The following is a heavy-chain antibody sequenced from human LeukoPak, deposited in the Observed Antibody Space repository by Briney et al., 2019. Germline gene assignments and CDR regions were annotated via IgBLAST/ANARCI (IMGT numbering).Heavy chain of an antibody. D-gene: IGHD6-19*01. CDR2: TYYRSKRYN. J-gene: IGHJ4*02. V-gene: IGHV6-1*01. CDR1: GDSVSSNNGA. Sequence: SQTLSLTCAISGDSVSSNNGAWNWIRQSPSRGLEWLGRTYYRSKRYNDYAGSLNGRITVSPDTSKNQFSLHLNSVTPEDTAVYYCARDLGNTGWYTFDYWGQGILVTVSS. CDR3: ARDLGNTGWYTFDY.